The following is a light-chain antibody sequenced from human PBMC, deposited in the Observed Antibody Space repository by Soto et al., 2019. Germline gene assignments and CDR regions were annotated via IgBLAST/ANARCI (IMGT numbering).Light chain of an antibody. V-gene: IGKV3-15*01. CDR3: QQYNKWPPLT. CDR1: QSVGSL. CDR2: GAS. Sequence: ETVMTQSPATLSVSPGERATLSCRASQSVGSLLAWYQQKPGQSPRLLIYGASTRATGIPDRFSGSGSGTEFTLTISSLQSEDSAVYYCQQYNKWPPLTFGGGTKVEIK. J-gene: IGKJ4*01.